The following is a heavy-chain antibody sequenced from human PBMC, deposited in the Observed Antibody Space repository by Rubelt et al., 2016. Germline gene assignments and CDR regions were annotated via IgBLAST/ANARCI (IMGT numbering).Heavy chain of an antibody. CDR1: GGSFSGYY. V-gene: IGHV4-34*01. Sequence: QVQLQQWGAGLLKPSETLSLTCAVYGGSFSGYYWSWIRQPPGKGLEWIGEINHSGSTNYHPSLKSRVTISVDKSKNQFSLKLSSVTAADTAVYYCARGRRGSSSWLGRDYYGMDVWGQGTTVTVSS. J-gene: IGHJ6*02. D-gene: IGHD6-13*01. CDR3: ARGRRGSSSWLGRDYYGMDV. CDR2: INHSGST.